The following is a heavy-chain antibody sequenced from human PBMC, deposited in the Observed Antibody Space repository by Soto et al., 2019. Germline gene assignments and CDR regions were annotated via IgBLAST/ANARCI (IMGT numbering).Heavy chain of an antibody. J-gene: IGHJ5*02. V-gene: IGHV3-23*01. CDR1: VFSFFSYA. Sequence: GGSLRLSCTGSVFSFFSYAMSWVRQAPGKGLEWVSTISGSGGHTYYADSVKGRFVVSRDNDKNTVYLQMSSLTGEDTAVYFCAKIEMGWFAHWGQGTQVTVSS. CDR3: AKIEMGWFAH. D-gene: IGHD2-8*01. CDR2: ISGSGGHT.